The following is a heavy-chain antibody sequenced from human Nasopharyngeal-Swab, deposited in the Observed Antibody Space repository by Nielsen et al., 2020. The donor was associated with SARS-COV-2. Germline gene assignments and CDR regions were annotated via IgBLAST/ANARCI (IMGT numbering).Heavy chain of an antibody. D-gene: IGHD4-17*01. CDR2: IAHDASNE. CDR1: GFTFSIFC. CDR3: ARDAPAHYGAFY. Sequence: GGSLRLSWAASGFTFSIFCMHCVRRAPGKGLEWVAFIAHDASNEYYGDSVKGRFSISRDSSKNTLYLQMDSLRGEDTAVYYCARDAPAHYGAFYWGRGTLVTVSS. J-gene: IGHJ4*02. V-gene: IGHV3-30*03.